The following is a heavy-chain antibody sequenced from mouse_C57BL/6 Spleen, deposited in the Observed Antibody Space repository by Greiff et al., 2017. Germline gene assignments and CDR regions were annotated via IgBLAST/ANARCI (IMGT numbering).Heavy chain of an antibody. V-gene: IGHV1-72*01. CDR2: IDPNSGGT. CDR3: ARSYDGSSYEDYFDY. J-gene: IGHJ2*01. Sequence: QVQLQQPGAELVKPGASVKLSCKASGYTFTSYWMHWVKQRPGRGLEWIGRIDPNSGGTKYNEKFKSKATLTVDKPSSTAYMQLSSLTSEDSAVYYCARSYDGSSYEDYFDYWGQGTTLTVSS. CDR1: GYTFTSYW. D-gene: IGHD1-1*01.